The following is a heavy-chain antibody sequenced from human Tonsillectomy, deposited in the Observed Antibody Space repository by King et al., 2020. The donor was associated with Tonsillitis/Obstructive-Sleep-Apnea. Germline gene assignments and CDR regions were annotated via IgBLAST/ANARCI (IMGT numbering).Heavy chain of an antibody. CDR2: IYYSGST. V-gene: IGHV4-59*01. Sequence: VQLQESGPGLVKPSETLSLTCTVSGGSISSYYWSWIRQPPGKGLEWIGYIYYSGSTADNPSLKSRVTISVDASKNQFSLKLNSVTAADTAVYYCARVGYNDGSDYWGQGTLVTVSS. J-gene: IGHJ4*02. D-gene: IGHD5-18*01. CDR3: ARVGYNDGSDY. CDR1: GGSISSYY.